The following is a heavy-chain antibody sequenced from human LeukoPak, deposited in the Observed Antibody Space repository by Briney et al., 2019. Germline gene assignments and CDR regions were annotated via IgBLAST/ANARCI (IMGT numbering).Heavy chain of an antibody. CDR1: GFTFSSYE. CDR2: ISSSGNTI. Sequence: GGSLRLSCAASGFTFSSYEMNWVRQAPGKGLEGVSYISSSGNTIYYADSVKGRFTISRDNAKNSLYLQMNSLRAEDTAVYYCARDHGSDWHYFDYWGQGTLVTVSS. D-gene: IGHD6-19*01. J-gene: IGHJ4*02. CDR3: ARDHGSDWHYFDY. V-gene: IGHV3-48*03.